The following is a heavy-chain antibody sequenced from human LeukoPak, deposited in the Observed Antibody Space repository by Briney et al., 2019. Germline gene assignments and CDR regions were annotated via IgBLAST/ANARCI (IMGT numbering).Heavy chain of an antibody. CDR1: GGSISSSNW. J-gene: IGHJ4*02. CDR2: IYHTGNT. CDR3: ARGGRIGLEDY. V-gene: IGHV4-4*02. D-gene: IGHD1-1*01. Sequence: SETLSLTCAVSGGSISSSNWWSWVRQPPGKGLEWIGEIYHTGNTNYNPSLKSRLTISVDKSKNQFSLKLSSVTAADTAVYYCARGGRIGLEDYWGQGTLVTVSS.